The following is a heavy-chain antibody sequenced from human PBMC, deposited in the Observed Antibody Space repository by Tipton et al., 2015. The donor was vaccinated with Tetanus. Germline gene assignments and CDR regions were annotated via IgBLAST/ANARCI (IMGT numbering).Heavy chain of an antibody. Sequence: TLSLTCTVSGGSISSGGYYWSWIRQHPGKGLEWIGYIYYSGSTHYNPSLKSRVTISVDTSKNQFYLKLSSVTAADTAVYYCARDPGGPPSYWYFDLWGRGTLVTVSS. CDR1: GGSISSGGYY. J-gene: IGHJ2*01. D-gene: IGHD3-16*01. V-gene: IGHV4-31*03. CDR2: IYYSGST. CDR3: ARDPGGPPSYWYFDL.